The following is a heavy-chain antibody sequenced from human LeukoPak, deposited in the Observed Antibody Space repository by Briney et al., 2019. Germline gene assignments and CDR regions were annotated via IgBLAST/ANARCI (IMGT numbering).Heavy chain of an antibody. CDR3: AKGGGGITGTTNWFDP. CDR1: GFTFSSYG. CDR2: IRYDGSNK. Sequence: PGGSLRLSCAASGFTFSSYGMHWVRQAPGKGLEWVAFIRYDGSNKYYADSVKGRFTISRDNSKNTLYLQMNSLRAEDTAVYYCAKGGGGITGTTNWFDPWGQGTLVTVSS. V-gene: IGHV3-30*02. J-gene: IGHJ5*02. D-gene: IGHD1-7*01.